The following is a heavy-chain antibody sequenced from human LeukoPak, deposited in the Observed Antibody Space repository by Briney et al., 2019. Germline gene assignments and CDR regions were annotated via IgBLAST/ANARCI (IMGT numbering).Heavy chain of an antibody. Sequence: PGGSLRLSCAASGFTFSSHWMHWVRQAPGKGLVWVSRINGDGSNTTYADSVTGRFTISRDNAKNSLYLQMNSLRAEDTAVYYCARWATSYDFWGQGTLVTVSS. D-gene: IGHD3-10*01. CDR3: ARWATSYDF. J-gene: IGHJ4*02. CDR2: INGDGSNT. CDR1: GFTFSSHW. V-gene: IGHV3-74*03.